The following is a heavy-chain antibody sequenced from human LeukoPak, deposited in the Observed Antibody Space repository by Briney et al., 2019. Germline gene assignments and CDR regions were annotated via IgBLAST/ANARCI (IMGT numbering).Heavy chain of an antibody. CDR1: GGSFSGYY. CDR3: ARHDHIVVVTAIPVGFDY. D-gene: IGHD2-21*02. Sequence: SETLSLTCAVYGGSFSGYYWSWTRQPPGKGLEWIGEINHSGSTNYNPSLKSRVTISVDTSKNQFFLKLSSVTAADTAIYYCARHDHIVVVTAIPVGFDYWGQGTVVPVSS. CDR2: INHSGST. V-gene: IGHV4-34*01. J-gene: IGHJ4*02.